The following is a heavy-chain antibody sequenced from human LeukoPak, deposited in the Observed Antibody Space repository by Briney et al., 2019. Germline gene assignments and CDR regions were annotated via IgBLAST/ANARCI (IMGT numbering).Heavy chain of an antibody. J-gene: IGHJ4*02. V-gene: IGHV1-69*13. CDR2: IIPIFGTA. Sequence: GASVKVSCKASGGTFSSYAISWVRQAPGQGLEWMGGIIPIFGTANYAQKFQGRVTITADESTSTAYMELRSLRSDDTAVYYCATEGIAAAGHGFDYWGQGTLVTVSS. CDR1: GGTFSSYA. D-gene: IGHD6-13*01. CDR3: ATEGIAAAGHGFDY.